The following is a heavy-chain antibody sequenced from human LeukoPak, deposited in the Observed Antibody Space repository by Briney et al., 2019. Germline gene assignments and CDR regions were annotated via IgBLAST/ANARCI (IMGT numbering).Heavy chain of an antibody. V-gene: IGHV3-9*01. CDR1: GFICDDYA. CDR2: ISWNSGSI. D-gene: IGHD2-2*02. Sequence: GGSLRLSGAASGFICDDYAIHWLRQAPGKGLEWVSGISWNSGSIAYADSVKGRFTISRDNAKNSLYLQMNSLRAEDTALYYCARAIGVTCISTSCYSFDYWGQGTLVTVSS. J-gene: IGHJ4*02. CDR3: ARAIGVTCISTSCYSFDY.